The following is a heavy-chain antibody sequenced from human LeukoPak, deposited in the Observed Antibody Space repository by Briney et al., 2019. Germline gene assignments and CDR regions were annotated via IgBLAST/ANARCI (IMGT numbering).Heavy chain of an antibody. CDR3: AKDGRILAAVFDY. CDR1: GFTFSSYA. V-gene: IGHV3-23*01. J-gene: IGHJ4*02. Sequence: GGPLRLSCGASGFTFSSYAMSGLRQAPGKALAGVSSDSGCGDSTYYADYVKGRFTISRVNSTNTLYLQLNSLRAEDTAVYYGAKDGRILAAVFDYWDQGTLVTVSS. CDR2: DSGCGDST. D-gene: IGHD1-26*01.